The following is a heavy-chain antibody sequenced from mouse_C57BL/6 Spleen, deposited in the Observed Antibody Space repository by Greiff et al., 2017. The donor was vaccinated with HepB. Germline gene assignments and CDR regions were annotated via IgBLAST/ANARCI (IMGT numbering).Heavy chain of an antibody. CDR1: GYAFSSYW. CDR2: IYPGDGDT. CDR3: ARPSYYGSSPYAMDY. Sequence: VQLQQSGAELVKPGASVKISCKASGYAFSSYWMNWVKQRPGKGLEWIGQIYPGDGDTNYNGKFKGKATLTADKSSSTAYMQLSSLTSEDSAVYFCARPSYYGSSPYAMDYWGQGTSVTVSS. V-gene: IGHV1-80*01. J-gene: IGHJ4*01. D-gene: IGHD1-1*01.